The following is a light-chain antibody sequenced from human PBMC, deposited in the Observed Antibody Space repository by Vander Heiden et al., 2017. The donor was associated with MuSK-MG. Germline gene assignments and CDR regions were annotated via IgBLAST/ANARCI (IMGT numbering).Light chain of an antibody. J-gene: IGKJ1*01. CDR2: GAS. CDR3: QQYDSSLWT. CDR1: QTVSSTY. Sequence: EIVLTQSPGTLSLSPGERATLSCRASQTVSSTYLAWYQQKPGQAPRLLIYGASSRATGIPDRFSGSGSVTDFTLTISRLEPEDFAVYYCQQYDSSLWTFGQGTKVEIK. V-gene: IGKV3-20*01.